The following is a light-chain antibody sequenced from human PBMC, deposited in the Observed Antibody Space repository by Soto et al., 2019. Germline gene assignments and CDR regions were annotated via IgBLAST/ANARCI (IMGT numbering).Light chain of an antibody. Sequence: EIVLTQSPGTLSLSPGERATLSCRASQTVGNSYLAWYQQKPGQAPRLLIYGTSSRATGIPDRFSGSGSGTDFTLTISRLEPEDFAEYYCQQYGSSPLYTFGQGTKLEIK. J-gene: IGKJ2*01. CDR2: GTS. V-gene: IGKV3-20*01. CDR3: QQYGSSPLYT. CDR1: QTVGNSY.